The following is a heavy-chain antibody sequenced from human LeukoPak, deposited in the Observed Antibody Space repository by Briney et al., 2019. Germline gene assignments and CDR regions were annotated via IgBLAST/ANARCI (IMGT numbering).Heavy chain of an antibody. CDR2: INTNTGNP. J-gene: IGHJ6*02. V-gene: IGHV7-4-1*02. CDR3: AREECSSTSCYFHYYGMDV. D-gene: IGHD2-2*01. Sequence: ASVKVSCTASGYTFTSYAMNWVRQAPGQGLEWLGWINTNTGNPTYAQGFTGRFVFSLDTSVSTAYLQISSLKAEDTAVYYCAREECSSTSCYFHYYGMDVWGQGTTVTVSS. CDR1: GYTFTSYA.